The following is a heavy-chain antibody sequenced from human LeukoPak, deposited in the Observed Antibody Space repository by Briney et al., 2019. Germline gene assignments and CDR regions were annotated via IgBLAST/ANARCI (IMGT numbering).Heavy chain of an antibody. J-gene: IGHJ3*02. CDR1: GGTFSSYA. CDR2: IIPIFGTA. V-gene: IGHV1-69*06. D-gene: IGHD1-26*01. Sequence: SVKVSCKASGGTFSSYAISWVRQAPGQGLEWMGGIIPIFGTANYAQKFQGRVTMTWNTSISTAYMELSSLRSEDTAVYYCARVPREIMSIWGQGTMVTVSS. CDR3: ARVPREIMSI.